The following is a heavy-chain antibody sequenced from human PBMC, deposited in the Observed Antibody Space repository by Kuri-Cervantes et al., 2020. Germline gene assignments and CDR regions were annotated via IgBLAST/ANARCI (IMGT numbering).Heavy chain of an antibody. D-gene: IGHD1-26*01. V-gene: IGHV3-74*01. CDR3: ARDGPGSGYGMDV. CDR1: GFTFSSYW. Sequence: GGSLRLSCAASGFTFSSYWMHWVRQAPGKGLVWVSRINNDGRSTSYADSVKGRFTISRDNAKNTLYLQMNSLRSEDTAVCYCARDGPGSGYGMDVWGQGTTVTVSS. CDR2: INNDGRST. J-gene: IGHJ6*02.